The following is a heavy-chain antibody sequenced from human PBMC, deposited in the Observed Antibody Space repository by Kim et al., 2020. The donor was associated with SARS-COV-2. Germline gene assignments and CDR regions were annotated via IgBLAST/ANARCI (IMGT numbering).Heavy chain of an antibody. CDR3: ARTQVLIRDFDY. V-gene: IGHV4-39*01. D-gene: IGHD3-10*01. Sequence: SCNPSLKSRITISVDTSKNQFSLKLNSVSAADTAVYYCARTQVLIRDFDYWGQGTLVTVSS. J-gene: IGHJ4*02.